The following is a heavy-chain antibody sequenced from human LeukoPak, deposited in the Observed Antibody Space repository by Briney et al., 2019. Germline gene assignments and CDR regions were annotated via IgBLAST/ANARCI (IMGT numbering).Heavy chain of an antibody. V-gene: IGHV4-34*01. Sequence: SETLSLTCAVYGGSFSGDFWSWIRQSPGKGLEWIGEINHGGSTTYNPSLQSRVTMSVDTSKNQLSLKLSSVTAADTAVYYCARAGFGEGGRPYYYYYMDVWGKGTTVTISS. CDR2: INHGGST. D-gene: IGHD3-10*01. CDR1: GGSFSGDF. CDR3: ARAGFGEGGRPYYYYYMDV. J-gene: IGHJ6*03.